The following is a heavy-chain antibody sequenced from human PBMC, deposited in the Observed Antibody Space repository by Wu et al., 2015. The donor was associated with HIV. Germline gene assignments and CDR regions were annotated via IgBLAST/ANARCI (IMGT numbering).Heavy chain of an antibody. D-gene: IGHD3-22*01. CDR2: INPNSGGT. CDR1: GYTFTGYY. J-gene: IGHJ6*02. Sequence: QVQLVQSGAEVKKPGASVKVSCKASGYTFTGYYMHWVRQAPGQGLEWMGWINPNSGGTNYAQKFQGRVTMTRDTSISTAYMELSRLRSDDTAVYYCARDFPTPHYYDSSGYYRDTRYYYYGMDVVGSKGPRVTVSS. V-gene: IGHV1-2*02. CDR3: ARDFPTPHYYDSSGYYRDTRYYYYGMDV.